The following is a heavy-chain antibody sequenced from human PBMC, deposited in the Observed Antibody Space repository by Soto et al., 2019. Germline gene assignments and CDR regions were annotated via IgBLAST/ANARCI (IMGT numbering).Heavy chain of an antibody. V-gene: IGHV1-3*01. D-gene: IGHD2-2*01. J-gene: IGHJ6*02. CDR3: VWTYCSSTSCYPAEGFEGHYYGMDV. CDR2: INAGNGNT. CDR1: GYTFTSYA. Sequence: GASVKVSCKASGYTFTSYAMHWVRQAPGQRLEWMGWINAGNGNTKYSQKFQGRVTITRDTSASTAYMELSILRSEDTAVYYCVWTYCSSTSCYPAEGFEGHYYGMDVWGQGTTVTVSS.